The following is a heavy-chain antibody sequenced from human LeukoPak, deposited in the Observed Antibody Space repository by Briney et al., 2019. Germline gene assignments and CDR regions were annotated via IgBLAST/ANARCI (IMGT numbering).Heavy chain of an antibody. J-gene: IGHJ4*02. CDR1: GFTFSMSA. CDR3: AKDGLYYDGSEHVYYFDS. V-gene: IGHV3-23*01. D-gene: IGHD3-22*01. Sequence: GGSLRLSCAASGFTFSMSAMTWVRQGPGTGLEFVASIIYSGGATYYADSVKGRFTISRDNSKNTLYLQMNSLRAEDTALYYCAKDGLYYDGSEHVYYFDSWGQGTLVTVSS. CDR2: IIYSGGAT.